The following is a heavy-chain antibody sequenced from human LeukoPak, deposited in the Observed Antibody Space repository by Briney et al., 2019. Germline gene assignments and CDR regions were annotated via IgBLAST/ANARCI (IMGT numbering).Heavy chain of an antibody. CDR3: ASLVGYCSSTSCYKGYYFDY. V-gene: IGHV4-30-4*01. J-gene: IGHJ4*02. Sequence: PSETLSLTCTVSGGSISSGDYYWSWIRQPPGKGLEWIGYIYYSGSTCYNPSLKSRVTISVDTSKNQFSLKLSSVTAADTAVYYRASLVGYCSSTSCYKGYYFDYWGQGTLVTVSS. CDR2: IYYSGST. CDR1: GGSISSGDYY. D-gene: IGHD2-2*02.